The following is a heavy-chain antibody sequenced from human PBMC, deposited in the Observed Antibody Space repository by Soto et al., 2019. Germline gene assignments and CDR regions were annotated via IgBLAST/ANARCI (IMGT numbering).Heavy chain of an antibody. Sequence: SGGSLRLSXAASGFAFTNYGMHWVRQAPGKGLEWVAVIWSDGNHKYYADSVKGRFTISRDNSKNTLSLQMDSLRAEDTAVYYCVKERGPFNDFDIWGQGTMVTVSS. J-gene: IGHJ3*02. CDR1: GFAFTNYG. CDR3: VKERGPFNDFDI. CDR2: IWSDGNHK. V-gene: IGHV3-33*06.